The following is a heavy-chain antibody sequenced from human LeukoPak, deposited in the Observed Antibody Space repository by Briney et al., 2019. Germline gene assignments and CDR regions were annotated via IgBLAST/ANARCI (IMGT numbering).Heavy chain of an antibody. CDR2: IYYSGST. J-gene: IGHJ3*02. D-gene: IGHD3-16*02. CDR3: ARHSPNYDYVWGSYRPDAFDI. Sequence: PSETLSLTCTVSGDSISSYYWSWIRQPPGEGLEWIGYIYYSGSTNYNPSLKSRVTISVDTSKNQFSLKLSSVTAADTAVYYCARHSPNYDYVWGSYRPDAFDIWGQGTMVTVSS. V-gene: IGHV4-59*08. CDR1: GDSISSYY.